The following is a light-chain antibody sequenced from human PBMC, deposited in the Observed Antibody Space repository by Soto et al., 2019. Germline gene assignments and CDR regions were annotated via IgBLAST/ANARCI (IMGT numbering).Light chain of an antibody. CDR1: QSVTSNC. CDR2: AAS. V-gene: IGKV3D-20*02. J-gene: IGKJ4*01. Sequence: EIVVTQSPGTLSLSPGERATLSCRASQSVTSNCLAWYQQKPGQTPRLLIYAASSRATGIPDRFSGSGSGTEFTLTISSLQSEDFAVYYCQQRSNWPLTFGGGTKVDIK. CDR3: QQRSNWPLT.